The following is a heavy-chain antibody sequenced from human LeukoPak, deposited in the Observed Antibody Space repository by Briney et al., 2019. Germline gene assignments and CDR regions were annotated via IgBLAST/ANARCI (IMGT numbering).Heavy chain of an antibody. D-gene: IGHD3-10*01. Sequence: SETLSLTCTVSGGSISSYYWSWIRQPTGNGLEWIGYIYYSGSTNYNPSLKSRVTISVDTSKNQFSLKLSSVTAADTAVYYCARRSRFGALYYYYGMDVWGQGTTVTVSS. J-gene: IGHJ6*02. CDR1: GGSISSYY. CDR3: ARRSRFGALYYYYGMDV. CDR2: IYYSGST. V-gene: IGHV4-59*08.